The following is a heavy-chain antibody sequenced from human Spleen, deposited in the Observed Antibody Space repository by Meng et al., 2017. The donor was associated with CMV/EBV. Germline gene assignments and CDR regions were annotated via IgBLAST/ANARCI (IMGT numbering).Heavy chain of an antibody. V-gene: IGHV1-69*01. Sequence: TFSTSVFTWVRQAPGQGLEWMGGIIPIFGSPDYAQRFQDRVTITAEESTSTAYMELSSLRAEDTAVYYCAGRGDCGGDCFHSYFPYWGQGTLVTVSS. D-gene: IGHD2-21*01. CDR1: TFSTSV. J-gene: IGHJ4*02. CDR3: AGRGDCGGDCFHSYFPY. CDR2: IIPIFGSP.